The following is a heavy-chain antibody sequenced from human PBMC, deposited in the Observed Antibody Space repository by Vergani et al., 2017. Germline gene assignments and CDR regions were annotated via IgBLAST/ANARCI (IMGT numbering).Heavy chain of an antibody. CDR1: GGSISSHY. Sequence: QVQLQESGPGLVKPSETLSLTCTVSGGSISSHYWSWIRQPPGKGLEWIGYIYYSGSTNYNPSLKSRVTISVDTSKSQFSLKLSSVTAADTAVYYCAREVAAAGHFDYWGQGTLVTVSS. V-gene: IGHV4-59*11. CDR3: AREVAAAGHFDY. J-gene: IGHJ4*02. CDR2: IYYSGST. D-gene: IGHD6-13*01.